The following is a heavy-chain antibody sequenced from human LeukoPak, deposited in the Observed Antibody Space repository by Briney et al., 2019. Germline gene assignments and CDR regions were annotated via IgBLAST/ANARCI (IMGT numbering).Heavy chain of an antibody. J-gene: IGHJ4*02. CDR3: LIFPGR. D-gene: IGHD3-3*01. Sequence: GGSLRLSCAASGFSVINAWMSWGRQAPGQGLEWVGRIKSRADGGTTGYAAPVEGRFSISRDDSENTLYLQMNSLQIDDTALYYCLIFPGRWGQGTLVTVSS. CDR2: IKSRADGGTT. CDR1: GFSVINAW. V-gene: IGHV3-15*05.